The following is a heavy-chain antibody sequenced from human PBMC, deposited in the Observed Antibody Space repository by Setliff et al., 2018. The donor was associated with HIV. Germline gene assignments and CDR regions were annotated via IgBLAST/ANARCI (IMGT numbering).Heavy chain of an antibody. CDR2: IVVGSGNT. CDR3: AADPQTGTTSYDAFDI. CDR1: GFTFTNSA. D-gene: IGHD1-7*01. J-gene: IGHJ3*02. Sequence: EASVKVSCKASGFTFTNSAVQWVRQARGQRLEWIGWIVVGSGNTNYAQKFQERVTITRDMSTSRAYMELSGLRTEDTAVYYCAADPQTGTTSYDAFDIWGQGTVVTV. V-gene: IGHV1-58*01.